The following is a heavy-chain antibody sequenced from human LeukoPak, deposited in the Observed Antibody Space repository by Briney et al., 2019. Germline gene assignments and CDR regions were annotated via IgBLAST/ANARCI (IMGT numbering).Heavy chain of an antibody. D-gene: IGHD3-10*01. V-gene: IGHV3-53*01. CDR2: LYSGSST. J-gene: IGHJ2*01. CDR1: GFSVSTNY. CDR3: ARVGDHYHWYLDL. Sequence: PGGSLRLSCAASGFSVSTNYMNWVRQAPGKGLEWVSILYSGSSTYYTDSVKGRFTISRDNSRNTLYLHMTNLRAEDTAVYYCARVGDHYHWYLDLWGRGSLLTVPS.